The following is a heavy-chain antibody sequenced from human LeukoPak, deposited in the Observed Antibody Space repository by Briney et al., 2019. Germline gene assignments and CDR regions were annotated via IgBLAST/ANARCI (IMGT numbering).Heavy chain of an antibody. CDR1: GFTFSSYG. Sequence: GGSLRLSCAASGFTFSSYGMHWVRQAPGKGLEWVAFIRYDGSNKYYADSVKGRFTISRDNSKNTLYLQMNSLRAEDTAVYYCAKDRGFGALLGLYFDYWGQGTLVTVSS. CDR2: IRYDGSNK. J-gene: IGHJ4*02. CDR3: AKDRGFGALLGLYFDY. V-gene: IGHV3-30*02. D-gene: IGHD3-16*01.